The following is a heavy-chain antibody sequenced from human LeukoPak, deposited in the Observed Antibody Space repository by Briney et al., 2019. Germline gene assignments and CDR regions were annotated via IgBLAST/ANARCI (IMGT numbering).Heavy chain of an antibody. CDR3: AKGPRSSSDGGHYYYYYMDV. D-gene: IGHD6-6*01. J-gene: IGHJ6*03. CDR1: GFTFSSYA. Sequence: PGGSLRLSCAASGFTFSSYAMSWVRQAPGKGLEWVSAISGSGGSTYYADSVKGRFTISRDNSKNTLYLQMNSLRAEDTAVYYCAKGPRSSSDGGHYYYYYMDVWGKGTTVTVSS. V-gene: IGHV3-23*01. CDR2: ISGSGGST.